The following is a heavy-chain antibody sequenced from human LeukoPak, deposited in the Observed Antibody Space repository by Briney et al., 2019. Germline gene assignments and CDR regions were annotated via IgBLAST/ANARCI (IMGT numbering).Heavy chain of an antibody. Sequence: GESLKISCKGSGYSFTNYWIGWVRQMPGKGLEWMGIVYPGNSDTRYSPSFQGQVTISADKSISTAYLRWSSLKASDTAMYYCATLDGYNYPIDYWGQGTLVTVSS. D-gene: IGHD5-24*01. CDR3: ATLDGYNYPIDY. J-gene: IGHJ4*02. CDR2: VYPGNSDT. V-gene: IGHV5-51*01. CDR1: GYSFTNYW.